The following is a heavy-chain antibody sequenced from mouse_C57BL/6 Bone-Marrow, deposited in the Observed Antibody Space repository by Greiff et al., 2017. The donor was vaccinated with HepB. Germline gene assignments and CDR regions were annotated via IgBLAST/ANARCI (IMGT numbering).Heavy chain of an antibody. V-gene: IGHV1-7*01. CDR3: ARNFLLRYGYFDF. Sequence: QVQLQQSGAELAKPGASVKLSCKASGYTFTSYWMHWVKQRPGQGLEWIGYINPSSGYTKYNQKFKDKATLTADKSSSTAYMQLSSLTYEDSAVYYCARNFLLRYGYFDFWGTGTTVTVSS. D-gene: IGHD1-1*01. CDR2: INPSSGYT. J-gene: IGHJ1*03. CDR1: GYTFTSYW.